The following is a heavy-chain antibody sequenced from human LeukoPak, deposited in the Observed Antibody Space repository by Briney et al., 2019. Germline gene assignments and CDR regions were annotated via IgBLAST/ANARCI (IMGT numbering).Heavy chain of an antibody. CDR2: IKQDGSEK. CDR3: AKGGGGRLIYYYYMDV. CDR1: GFTFSSYW. V-gene: IGHV3-7*03. J-gene: IGHJ6*03. Sequence: HPGGSLRLSCAASGFTFSSYWMSWVRQAPGKGLEWVANIKQDGSEKYYVDSVKGRFTISRDNAKNSLYLQMNSLRAEDMALYYCAKGGGGRLIYYYYMDVWGKGTTVTVSS. D-gene: IGHD3-16*01.